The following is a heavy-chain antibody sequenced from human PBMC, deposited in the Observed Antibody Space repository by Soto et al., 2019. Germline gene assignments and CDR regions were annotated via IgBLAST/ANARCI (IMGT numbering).Heavy chain of an antibody. J-gene: IGHJ4*02. Sequence: ASVKVSCKASGYTVSSYYMHWVRQAPGQGPEWMGIIDPSGRSTTYAQKFQGRVTMTRDTSTSTVYMDLSSLRPEDTAVYYCATKKYFDYWGQGTQVTVSS. CDR3: ATKKYFDY. V-gene: IGHV1-46*03. CDR2: IDPSGRST. CDR1: GYTVSSYY.